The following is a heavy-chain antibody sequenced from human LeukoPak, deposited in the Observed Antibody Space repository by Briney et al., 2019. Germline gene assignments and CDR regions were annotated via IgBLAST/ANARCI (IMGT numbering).Heavy chain of an antibody. CDR3: TTDLGITMIRGVIVY. V-gene: IGHV3-13*01. CDR2: VGIRGDT. J-gene: IGHJ4*02. CDR1: GFTFIDYD. D-gene: IGHD3-10*01. Sequence: GGSLRLSCAASGFTFIDYDMHWVRQVIGKGLEWVSAVGIRGDTHYSGSVKGRFTISRENAESSLYLQMNSLKAEDTAVYYCTTDLGITMIRGVIVYWGQGALVTVSS.